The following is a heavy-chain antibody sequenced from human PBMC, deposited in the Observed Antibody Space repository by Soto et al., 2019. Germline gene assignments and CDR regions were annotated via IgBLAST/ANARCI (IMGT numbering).Heavy chain of an antibody. V-gene: IGHV3-30*18. CDR2: ISYDGSNK. Sequence: VQLVESGGGVVQPGRSLRLSCAASGFTFSSYGMHWVRQAPGKGLEWVAVISYDGSNKYYADSVKGRFTISRDNSKNTLYLQMNSLRAEDTAVYYCAKDTMDLYYYYGMDVWGQGTTVTVSS. CDR3: AKDTMDLYYYYGMDV. D-gene: IGHD3-10*01. J-gene: IGHJ6*02. CDR1: GFTFSSYG.